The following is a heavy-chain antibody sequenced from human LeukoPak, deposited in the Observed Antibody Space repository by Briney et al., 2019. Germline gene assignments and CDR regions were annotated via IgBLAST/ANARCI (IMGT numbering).Heavy chain of an antibody. CDR3: AREVKGTVGY. CDR1: GGSISSGDYY. CDR2: IYYSGST. V-gene: IGHV4-30-4*08. Sequence: SETLSLTCTVSGGSISSGDYYWSWIRQPPGKGLEWIGYIYYSGSTYYNPSLKSRVTMSVDTSKNQFSLKLSSVTAADTAVYYCAREVKGTVGYWGQGTLVTVSS. J-gene: IGHJ4*02. D-gene: IGHD2-15*01.